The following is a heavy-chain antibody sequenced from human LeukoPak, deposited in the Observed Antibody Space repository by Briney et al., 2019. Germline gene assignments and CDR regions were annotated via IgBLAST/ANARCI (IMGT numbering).Heavy chain of an antibody. J-gene: IGHJ4*02. CDR3: ARAALDYYDSSGYLDY. V-gene: IGHV1-2*02. D-gene: IGHD3-22*01. CDR2: INPNSGGT. CDR1: GYTFTGYY. Sequence: GASVKVSCKASGYTFTGYYMHWARQAPGQGLEWMGWINPNSGGTNYAQKFQGRVTMTRDTSISTAYMELSRLRSDDTAVYYCARAALDYYDSSGYLDYWGQGTLVTVSS.